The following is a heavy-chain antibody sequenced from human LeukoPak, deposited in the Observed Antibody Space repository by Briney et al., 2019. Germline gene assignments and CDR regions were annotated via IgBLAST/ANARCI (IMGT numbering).Heavy chain of an antibody. Sequence: GGSLRLSCAASEFSFSSYGMHWVRQAPGKGLEWVAFIRYDGSNKYDADSVKGRFTISRDNSKNTLYLQMNSLRAEDTAVYYCARDPDYAYYYYMDVWGKGTTVTVSS. CDR1: EFSFSSYG. J-gene: IGHJ6*03. D-gene: IGHD4-17*01. CDR3: ARDPDYAYYYYMDV. CDR2: IRYDGSNK. V-gene: IGHV3-30*02.